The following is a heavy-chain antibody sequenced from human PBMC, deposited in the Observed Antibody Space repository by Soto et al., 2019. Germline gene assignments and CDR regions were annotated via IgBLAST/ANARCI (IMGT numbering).Heavy chain of an antibody. V-gene: IGHV3-23*01. J-gene: IGHJ4*02. CDR3: AKDLEGSGYDSGNDF. Sequence: GGSLRLSCAASGFTLSNYSMSLVRQAPGKGLEWVSSISGGGGSTYYPDSVKGRFTISRDNSKNTLYLQMNSLRAEDSAIYYCAKDLEGSGYDSGNDFWGKGILVTVFS. D-gene: IGHD5-12*01. CDR1: GFTLSNYS. CDR2: ISGGGGST.